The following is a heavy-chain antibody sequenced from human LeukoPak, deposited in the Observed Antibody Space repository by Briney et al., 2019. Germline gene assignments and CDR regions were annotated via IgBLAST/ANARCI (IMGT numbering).Heavy chain of an antibody. CDR3: AKEPHLGDYGSGGNPDPFFDY. V-gene: IGHV3-30*18. CDR1: GFTFSSYG. CDR2: ISYDGSNK. J-gene: IGHJ4*02. Sequence: PGRSLRLSCAASGFTFSSYGMHWVCQAPGKGLEWVAVISYDGSNKYYADSVKGRFTISRDNSKNTLYLQMNSLRAEDTAVYYCAKEPHLGDYGSGGNPDPFFDYWGQGTLVTVSS. D-gene: IGHD3-10*01.